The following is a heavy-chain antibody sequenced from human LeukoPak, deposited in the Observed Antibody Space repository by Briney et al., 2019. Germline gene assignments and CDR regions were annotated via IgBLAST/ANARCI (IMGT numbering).Heavy chain of an antibody. V-gene: IGHV4-61*02. D-gene: IGHD3-3*01. Sequence: SQTLSLTCTVSGGSISSGSYYWSWIRQPAGKGLEWIGRIYTSGSTNYNPSLKSRVTISVDTSKNQFSLKLSSVTAADTAVYYCARGGNYDFWSGYNWGQGTLVTVSS. CDR1: GGSISSGSYY. J-gene: IGHJ4*02. CDR3: ARGGNYDFWSGYN. CDR2: IYTSGST.